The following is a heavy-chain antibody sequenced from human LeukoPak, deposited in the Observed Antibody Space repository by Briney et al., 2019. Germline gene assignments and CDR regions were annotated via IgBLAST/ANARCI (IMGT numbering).Heavy chain of an antibody. CDR1: GYTFTGYY. CDR3: ARWGIGDLRNTFDL. D-gene: IGHD3-10*01. CDR2: INPNSGGT. Sequence: ASVKVSCKASGYTFTGYYMYWVRQAPGQGLEWVGWINPNSGGTNYAQKFQGRVTMTRDTSISTAYMELSRLRADGTAVYYCARWGIGDLRNTFDLWGHGTMVTVSS. V-gene: IGHV1-2*02. J-gene: IGHJ3*01.